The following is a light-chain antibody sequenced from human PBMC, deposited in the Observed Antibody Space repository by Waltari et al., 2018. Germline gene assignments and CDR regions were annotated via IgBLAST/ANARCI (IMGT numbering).Light chain of an antibody. CDR3: QQYNSVPLT. V-gene: IGKV1-5*03. CDR2: KAS. CDR1: QSISSW. Sequence: DIQMTQSPSTLSASVGDRVTITCRASQSISSWLTWYQQKPGKAPKLLIYKASSLESGVPSRFRGSGSGTEFTLTISSLQPDDFATYYFQQYNSVPLTFGGGTEVEIK. J-gene: IGKJ4*01.